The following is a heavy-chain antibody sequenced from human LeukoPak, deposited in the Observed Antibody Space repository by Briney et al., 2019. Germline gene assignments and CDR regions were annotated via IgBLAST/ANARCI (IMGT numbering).Heavy chain of an antibody. J-gene: IGHJ4*02. CDR3: ARDGLRDYIPRPCDH. V-gene: IGHV1-18*01. Sequence: ASVKVSCKAAGYTFTSYGISWVRQAPGQGLEWMGWISAYNGNTNYAQKLQGRVTMTTDTSTSTAYMELRSLRSDDTAVYYCARDGLRDYIPRPCDHWGQGTLVTVSS. CDR1: GYTFTSYG. D-gene: IGHD4-11*01. CDR2: ISAYNGNT.